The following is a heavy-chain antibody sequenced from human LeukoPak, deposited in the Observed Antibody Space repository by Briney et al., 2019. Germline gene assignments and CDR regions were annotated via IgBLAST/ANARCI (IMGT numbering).Heavy chain of an antibody. D-gene: IGHD2-2*01. CDR1: GGSISSSSYY. V-gene: IGHV4-39*01. CDR2: IYYSGST. Sequence: SETLSLTCTVSGGSISSSSYYGGWIRQPPGKGLEWIGSIYYSGSTYYNPSLKSRVTISVDTSKNQFSLKLSSVTAADTAVYYCAGALQDIVVVPAAAFDYWGQGTLVTVSS. CDR3: AGALQDIVVVPAAAFDY. J-gene: IGHJ4*02.